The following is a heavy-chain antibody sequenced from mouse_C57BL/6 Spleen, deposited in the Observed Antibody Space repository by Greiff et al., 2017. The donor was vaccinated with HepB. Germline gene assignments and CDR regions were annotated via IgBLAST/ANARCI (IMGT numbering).Heavy chain of an antibody. CDR2: IYPRSGNT. Sequence: QVQLQQSGAELARPGASVKLSCKASGYTFTSYGISWVKQRTGQGLEWIGEIYPRSGNTYYNEKFKGKATLTADKSSSTAYMELRSLTSEDSAVYFCARLDGYDDAGYAMDYWGQGTSVTVSS. CDR1: GYTFTSYG. D-gene: IGHD2-2*01. V-gene: IGHV1-81*01. CDR3: ARLDGYDDAGYAMDY. J-gene: IGHJ4*01.